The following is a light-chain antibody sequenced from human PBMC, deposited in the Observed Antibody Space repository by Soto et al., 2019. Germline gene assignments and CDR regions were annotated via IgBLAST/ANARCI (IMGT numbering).Light chain of an antibody. CDR1: QSVSSNY. CDR2: GTS. Sequence: EIVLTQSPGTLSLSLGERATLSCRASQSVSSNYLAWYQQKPGQAPRLLIYGTSSRATGIPDRFSGSGSGTAFTLSISRLEPEDFAVYYCQQYGNGNSPRYSFGQGTRLEIK. J-gene: IGKJ2*03. CDR3: QQYGNGNSPRYS. V-gene: IGKV3-20*01.